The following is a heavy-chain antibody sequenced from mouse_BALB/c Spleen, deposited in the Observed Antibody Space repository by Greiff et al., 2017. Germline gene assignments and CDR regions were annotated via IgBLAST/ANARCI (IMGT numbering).Heavy chain of an antibody. Sequence: VQLQESGPELVRPGVSVKISCKGSGYTFTDYAMHWVKQSHAKSLEWIGVISTYYGNTNYNQKFKGKATMTVDKSSSTAYMELARLTSEDSAIYYCARGYGSFPYYAMDYWGQGTSVTVSS. V-gene: IGHV1-67*01. CDR1: GYTFTDYA. D-gene: IGHD1-1*01. J-gene: IGHJ4*01. CDR3: ARGYGSFPYYAMDY. CDR2: ISTYYGNT.